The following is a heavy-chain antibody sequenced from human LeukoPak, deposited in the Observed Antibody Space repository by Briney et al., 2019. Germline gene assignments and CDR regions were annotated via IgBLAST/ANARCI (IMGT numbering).Heavy chain of an antibody. V-gene: IGHV4-34*01. CDR1: GGSFSGYC. J-gene: IGHJ6*03. D-gene: IGHD2-2*02. CDR2: INHSGST. CDR3: ARGYCSSTSCYILDYYYYMDV. Sequence: PSETLSLTCAVYGGSFSGYCWSWIRQPPGKGLEWIGEINHSGSTNYNPSLKSRVTISVDTSKNQFSLKLSSVTAADTAVYYCARGYCSSTSCYILDYYYYMDVWGKGTTVTVSS.